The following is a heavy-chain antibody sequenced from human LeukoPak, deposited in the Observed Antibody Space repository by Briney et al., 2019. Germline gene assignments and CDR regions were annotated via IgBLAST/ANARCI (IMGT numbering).Heavy chain of an antibody. CDR1: GFTFSSYG. Sequence: GGSLRLSCAASGFTFSSYGMHWVRQAPGKGLEWVAFIRYDGSNKYYADSVKGRFAISRDNSKNTLYLQMNSLRAEDTAVYYCAKEGEYSSPVDYWGQGTLVTVSS. D-gene: IGHD6-6*01. V-gene: IGHV3-30*02. CDR3: AKEGEYSSPVDY. CDR2: IRYDGSNK. J-gene: IGHJ4*02.